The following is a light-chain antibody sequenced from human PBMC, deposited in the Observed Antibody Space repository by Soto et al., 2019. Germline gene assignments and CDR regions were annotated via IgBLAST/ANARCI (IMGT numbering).Light chain of an antibody. J-gene: IGLJ1*01. Sequence: QSALTQPPSVSGSPGQSVAISCTGTSSDVGSYNRVSWYQQPPGTAPKVMIYEVSNRPSGVPDRSSGSKSGNTASLTISGLQAGEEADYYCSSYKGSNIYVFGTGTKITVL. V-gene: IGLV2-18*02. CDR2: EVS. CDR3: SSYKGSNIYV. CDR1: SSDVGSYNR.